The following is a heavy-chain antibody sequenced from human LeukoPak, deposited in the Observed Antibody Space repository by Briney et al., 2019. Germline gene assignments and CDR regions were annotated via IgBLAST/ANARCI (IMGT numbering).Heavy chain of an antibody. V-gene: IGHV4-38-2*02. CDR3: ARLYRYNWNDRPFDY. CDR1: GYSISSGYY. Sequence: SETLSLTCTVSGYSISSGYYWGWIRQPPGKGLEWIGSIYHSGSTYYNPSLKSRVTISVDTSKNQFSLKLSSVTAADTAVYYCARLYRYNWNDRPFDYWGQGTLVTVSS. CDR2: IYHSGST. D-gene: IGHD1-1*01. J-gene: IGHJ4*02.